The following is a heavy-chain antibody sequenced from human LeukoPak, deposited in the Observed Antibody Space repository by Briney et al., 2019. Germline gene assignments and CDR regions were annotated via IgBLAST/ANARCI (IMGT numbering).Heavy chain of an antibody. CDR1: GYTFTGYY. D-gene: IGHD3-10*01. CDR3: ARSVLGWHYYGSGSYHGILGGY. CDR2: INPNSGGT. Sequence: ASVKVSCKASGYTFTGYYMHWVRQAPGQGLEWMGWINPNSGGTNYAQKFQGRVTMTRDTSISTAYMELSRLRSDDTAVYYCARSVLGWHYYGSGSYHGILGGYWGQGTLVTVSS. J-gene: IGHJ4*02. V-gene: IGHV1-2*02.